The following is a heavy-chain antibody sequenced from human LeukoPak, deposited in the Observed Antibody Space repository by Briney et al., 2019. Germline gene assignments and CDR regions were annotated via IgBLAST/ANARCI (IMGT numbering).Heavy chain of an antibody. CDR1: GYTFTDYY. CDR2: INPNSGGT. J-gene: IGHJ6*03. CDR3: ARKGPYYYYMDV. V-gene: IGHV1-2*02. Sequence: GASMKVSCKASGYTFTDYYMHWLRQAPGQGLEWMGWINPNSGGTNYAQKFQGRVTMTRDTSISTAYMELSRLRSDDTAVYYCARKGPYYYYMDVWGKGTTVTISS.